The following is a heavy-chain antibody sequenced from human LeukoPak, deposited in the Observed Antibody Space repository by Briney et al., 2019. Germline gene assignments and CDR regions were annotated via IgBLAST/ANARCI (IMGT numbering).Heavy chain of an antibody. V-gene: IGHV4-39*01. CDR1: GGSMRTPSHY. CDR2: MFYSGST. J-gene: IGHJ3*01. CDR3: ARRNTEVPDTMPLNAFDV. Sequence: PSETLSLTCSVSGGSMRTPSHYWDWIRQSPGKGLEWIGSMFYSGSTYFNPSLRSRVTISGDTSTNQISPSLTSLTAADTAVYYCARRNTEVPDTMPLNAFDVWGQGALVIVSS. D-gene: IGHD2-2*01.